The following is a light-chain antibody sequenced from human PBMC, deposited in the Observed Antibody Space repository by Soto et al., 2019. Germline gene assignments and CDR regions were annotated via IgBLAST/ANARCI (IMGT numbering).Light chain of an antibody. Sequence: EVVMTQSPATLSVSPGERVTLSCRASQSVSSNLAWYQQTAGQTPRLLIYGASTRATGVPARFSGSGSGTEFTLTISSLQSEDFTVYYCQQYNYWPRTFGQGTKVDIK. CDR2: GAS. CDR1: QSVSSN. CDR3: QQYNYWPRT. V-gene: IGKV3-15*01. J-gene: IGKJ1*01.